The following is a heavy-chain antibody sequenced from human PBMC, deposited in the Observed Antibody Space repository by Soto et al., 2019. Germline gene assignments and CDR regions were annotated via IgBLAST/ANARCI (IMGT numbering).Heavy chain of an antibody. CDR2: ISSSSSTI. CDR3: ARGGGYSSRPSGYCYCMDV. V-gene: IGHV3-48*02. J-gene: IGHJ6*02. Sequence: EVQLVESGGGLVQPGGSLRLSCAASGFTFSSYSMNWVRQAPGKGLEWVSYISSSSSTIYYGDSGKGRFTISRDNAKNSLYLQMNSLRDEDTAVYYCARGGGYSSRPSGYCYCMDVWGQGTTVTVSS. D-gene: IGHD6-13*01. CDR1: GFTFSSYS.